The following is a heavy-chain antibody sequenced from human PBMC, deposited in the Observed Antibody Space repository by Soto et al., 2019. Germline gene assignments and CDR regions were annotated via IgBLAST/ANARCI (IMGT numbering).Heavy chain of an antibody. CDR2: IDHDGPT. J-gene: IGHJ4*02. CDR3: VRDSHGDY. V-gene: IGHV3-74*01. CDR1: GFTFSNYW. Sequence: EVQLVDSGGGLVQPGGSLRLSCAGSGFTFSNYWMHWVRQAPGKGLEWVSRIDHDGPTDYADSVRGRFTNSRDNAENTLYLQMNSLSPEATAVYYCVRDSHGDYWGQGTLVTVSS.